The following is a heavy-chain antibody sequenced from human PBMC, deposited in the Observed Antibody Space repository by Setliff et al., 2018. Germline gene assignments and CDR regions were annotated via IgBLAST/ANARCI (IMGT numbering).Heavy chain of an antibody. D-gene: IGHD2-21*02. CDR3: AKSGGDHCCPLYHHYYMDV. V-gene: IGHV3-23*01. CDR2: ISGGSGRT. J-gene: IGHJ6*03. Sequence: GSLRLSCAASGFTFSTYAMSWVRQAPGKGLEWVSAISGGSGRTYYVATVKGRFTISRDDSKNTLYLQMNSLRPEDTAVYYCAKSGGDHCCPLYHHYYMDVWGTGTTVTVSS. CDR1: GFTFSTYA.